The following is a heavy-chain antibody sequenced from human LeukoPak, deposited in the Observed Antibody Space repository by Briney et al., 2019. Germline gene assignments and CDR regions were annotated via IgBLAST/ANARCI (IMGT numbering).Heavy chain of an antibody. V-gene: IGHV1-18*01. CDR1: GYTSTSYG. CDR2: VSAYNGNT. J-gene: IGHJ3*02. CDR3: ARDRGIAVAGRAFDI. Sequence: ASVKVSCKASGYTSTSYGISWVRQAPGQRLEWMGWVSAYNGNTNYAQKLQGRVTMTTDTSTSTAYMELRSLRSDDTAVYYCARDRGIAVAGRAFDIWGQGTMVTGSS. D-gene: IGHD6-19*01.